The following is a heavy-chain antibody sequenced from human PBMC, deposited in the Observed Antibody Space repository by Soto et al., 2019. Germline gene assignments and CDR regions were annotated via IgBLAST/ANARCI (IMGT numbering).Heavy chain of an antibody. J-gene: IGHJ6*03. Sequence: SQTLSLTCAISGNSVSSNSAAWNWIRLSPSRGLEWLARTYYRSRWYNDYAVSVRSRITVNPDTSKNQFSLQLTSVTPEDTAVYYCAGTTSHQWYYMDVWGKGTTVTVSS. V-gene: IGHV6-1*01. CDR2: TYYRSRWYN. CDR1: GNSVSSNSAA. D-gene: IGHD1-7*01. CDR3: AGTTSHQWYYMDV.